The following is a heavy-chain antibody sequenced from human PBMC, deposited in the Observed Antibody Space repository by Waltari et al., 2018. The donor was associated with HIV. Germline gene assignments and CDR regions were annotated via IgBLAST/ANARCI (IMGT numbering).Heavy chain of an antibody. CDR3: ARDLNYYGMDV. CDR1: GGTFSSYT. J-gene: IGHJ6*02. CDR2: IIPILGIA. V-gene: IGHV1-69*08. Sequence: QVQLVQSGAEVKKPGSSVKVSCNASGGTFSSYTISWVRQAPGQGLEWMGRIIPILGIANYAQKFQGRVTITADKSTSTAYMELSSLRSEDTAVYYCARDLNYYGMDVWGQGTTVTVSS.